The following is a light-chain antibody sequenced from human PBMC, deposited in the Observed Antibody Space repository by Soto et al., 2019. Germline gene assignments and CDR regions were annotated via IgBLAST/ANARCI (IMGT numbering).Light chain of an antibody. Sequence: QSVLTQPASVSGSPGQSITISCTGTSSDVGGYNYVSWYQQHPGKAPKLMIYDVSNRPSGVSNRFSGSKSGNTASLTISGLQAEDEADSYCSSYTSRSTLYVFGTGTKVTFL. CDR3: SSYTSRSTLYV. CDR1: SSDVGGYNY. J-gene: IGLJ1*01. CDR2: DVS. V-gene: IGLV2-14*01.